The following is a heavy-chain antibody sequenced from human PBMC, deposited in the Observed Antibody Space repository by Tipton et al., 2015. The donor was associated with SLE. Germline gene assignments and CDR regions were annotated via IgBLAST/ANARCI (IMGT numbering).Heavy chain of an antibody. Sequence: QLVQSGAEVKKPGASVKVSCKASGYTFTSYGISWVRQAPGQGLEWMGWISAYNGNTNYAQKCQGRVTITADKSTSTAYMELSSLRSEDTAVYYCARSVPVAAAGYYYMDVWGKGTTVTVSS. CDR3: ARSVPVAAAGYYYMDV. D-gene: IGHD6-13*01. CDR2: ISAYNGNT. V-gene: IGHV1-18*01. J-gene: IGHJ6*03. CDR1: GYTFTSYG.